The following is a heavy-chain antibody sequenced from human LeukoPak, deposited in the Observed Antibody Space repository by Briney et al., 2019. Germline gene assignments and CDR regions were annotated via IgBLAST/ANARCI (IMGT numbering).Heavy chain of an antibody. CDR2: MSGYNGNT. V-gene: IGHV1-18*01. Sequence: ASVKVSCKASGYTFTIYGISWLRQAPGQGLEWMGWMSGYNGNTIYAENVQGSVTMTTDASTSTTYIDLGSLRSDDTAEFYCAISARADRFQPFDSWGQGTLVTVSS. CDR3: AISARADRFQPFDS. CDR1: GYTFTIYG. J-gene: IGHJ4*02. D-gene: IGHD1-26*01.